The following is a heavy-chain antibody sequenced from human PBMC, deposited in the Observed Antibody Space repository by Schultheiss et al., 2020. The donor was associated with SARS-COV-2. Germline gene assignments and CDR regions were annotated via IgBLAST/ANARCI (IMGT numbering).Heavy chain of an antibody. Sequence: GESLKISCAASGFTFSDYYMSWIRQAPGKGLEWVSYISSSGSTIYYADSVKGRFTISRDNAKNSLYLQMNSLRAEDTAVYYCARDGRAAAGIFDYWGQGTLVTVSS. CDR3: ARDGRAAAGIFDY. J-gene: IGHJ4*02. D-gene: IGHD6-13*01. CDR2: ISSSGSTI. V-gene: IGHV3-11*01. CDR1: GFTFSDYY.